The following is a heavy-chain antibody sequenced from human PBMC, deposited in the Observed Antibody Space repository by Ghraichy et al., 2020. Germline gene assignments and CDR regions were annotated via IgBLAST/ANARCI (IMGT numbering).Heavy chain of an antibody. D-gene: IGHD1-14*01. V-gene: IGHV4-31*03. CDR3: ASSIGPQGANQASFDI. J-gene: IGHJ3*02. CDR2: LYYSGGT. Sequence: SETLSLTCTVSGDSISSGGYYWTWIRQHPGKGLEWIGFLYYSGGTYYNPSLKSRVTISVGTSKNQFSLKLSSVTAAYTAVYYCASSIGPQGANQASFDIWGQGTMVTVSS. CDR1: GDSISSGGYY.